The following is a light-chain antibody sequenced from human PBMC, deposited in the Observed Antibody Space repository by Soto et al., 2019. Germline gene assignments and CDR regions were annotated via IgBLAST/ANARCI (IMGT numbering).Light chain of an antibody. CDR1: RNVSIY. Sequence: QLTQTPSSLAASVGDRLTLTRRASRNVSIYLNWYQHKPGKGPTLLIHATSNLQIGVPSRFSGSGSGTEFTLTISSLEPEDFGTYYCQQSYKMPSFGQGTRLEIK. J-gene: IGKJ5*01. CDR3: QQSYKMPS. CDR2: ATS. V-gene: IGKV1-39*01.